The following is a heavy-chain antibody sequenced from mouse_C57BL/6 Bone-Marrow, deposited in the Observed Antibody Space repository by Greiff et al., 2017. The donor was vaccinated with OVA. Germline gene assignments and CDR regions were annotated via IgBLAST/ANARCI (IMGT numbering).Heavy chain of an antibody. V-gene: IGHV1-69*01. Sequence: QVQLKEPGAELVMPGASVKLSCKASGYTFTSYWMHWVKQRPGQGLEWIGEIDPSDSYTNYNQKFKGKSTLTVDKSSSTAYMQLSSLTSEDSAVYYCAREITTVVFDYWGQGTTLTVSS. D-gene: IGHD1-1*01. J-gene: IGHJ2*01. CDR2: IDPSDSYT. CDR3: AREITTVVFDY. CDR1: GYTFTSYW.